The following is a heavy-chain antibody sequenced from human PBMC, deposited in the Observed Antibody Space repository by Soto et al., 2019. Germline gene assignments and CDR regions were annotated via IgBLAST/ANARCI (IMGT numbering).Heavy chain of an antibody. CDR1: GGCVSSGSYD. CDR3: ARGRLARNQRGYCSSTSCPRLFGP. V-gene: IGHV4-61*01. J-gene: IGHJ5*02. Sequence: EILALTRTLAGGCVSSGSYDWSWIRQPPGKGLEWIGYIYYSGSTNYNPSLKSRVTISVDTSKNQFSLKLSSVTAADKAVYYCARGRLARNQRGYCSSTSCPRLFGPWGEGTLVTLSS. CDR2: IYYSGST. D-gene: IGHD2-2*01.